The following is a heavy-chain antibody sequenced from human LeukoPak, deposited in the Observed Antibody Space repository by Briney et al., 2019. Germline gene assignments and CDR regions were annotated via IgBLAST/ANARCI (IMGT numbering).Heavy chain of an antibody. V-gene: IGHV3-30-3*01. CDR2: ISYDGSNK. CDR1: GFTFSSYA. CDR3: ARVYDFWSGSRFDY. J-gene: IGHJ4*02. Sequence: PGRSLRLSCAASGFTFSSYAMHWVRQAPGKGLEWVAVISYDGSNKYYADSVKGRFTISRDNSKNSLYLQMNSLRAEDTAVYYCARVYDFWSGSRFDYWGQGTLVTVSS. D-gene: IGHD3-3*01.